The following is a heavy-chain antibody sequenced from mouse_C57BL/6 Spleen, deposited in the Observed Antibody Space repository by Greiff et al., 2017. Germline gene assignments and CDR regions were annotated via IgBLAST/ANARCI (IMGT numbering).Heavy chain of an antibody. CDR1: GFTFSDYG. V-gene: IGHV5-15*01. CDR3: ARLSITTVVAYYAMDY. CDR2: ISNLAYSI. D-gene: IGHD1-1*01. J-gene: IGHJ4*01. Sequence: EVHLVESGGGLVQPGGSLKLSCAASGFTFSDYGMAWVRQAPRKGPEWVAFISNLAYSIYYADTVTGRFTISRENAKNTLYLDMSSLRSEDTAMYYCARLSITTVVAYYAMDYWGQGTSVTVSS.